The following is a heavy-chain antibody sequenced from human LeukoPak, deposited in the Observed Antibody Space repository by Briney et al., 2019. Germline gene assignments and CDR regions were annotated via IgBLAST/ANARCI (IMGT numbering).Heavy chain of an antibody. Sequence: SETLSLTCTVSGVSINISYWSWIRQPPGKGLEWIGFIYYGGSINYNPSLKSRVTISVDSSKTQVSLKLSSVTAADTAVYYCARGNDYWGQGTLVTVSS. V-gene: IGHV4-59*08. CDR1: GVSINISY. CDR2: IYYGGSI. CDR3: ARGNDY. J-gene: IGHJ4*02.